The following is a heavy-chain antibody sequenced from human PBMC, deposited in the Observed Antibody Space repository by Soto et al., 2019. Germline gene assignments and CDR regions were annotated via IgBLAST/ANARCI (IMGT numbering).Heavy chain of an antibody. CDR3: AREKRSGSYYDY. CDR2: ISSSGSTI. D-gene: IGHD1-26*01. Sequence: VQLVESGGALVEPGRSLRLSCVASGFTFSDYYMSWIRQAPGKGLEWVSYISSSGSTIYYADSVKGRFTISRDNAKNSLYLQMNSLRAEDTAVYYCAREKRSGSYYDYWGQGTLVTVSS. CDR1: GFTFSDYY. V-gene: IGHV3-11*01. J-gene: IGHJ4*02.